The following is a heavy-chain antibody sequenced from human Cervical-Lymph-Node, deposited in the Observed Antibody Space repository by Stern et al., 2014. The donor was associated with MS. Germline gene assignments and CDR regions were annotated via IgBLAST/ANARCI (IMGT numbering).Heavy chain of an antibody. CDR3: ARDYEDTSMLFDH. CDR2: ISSDGNHK. CDR1: GFTFSSYG. D-gene: IGHD2-8*01. Sequence: VQLVESGGAVVQPGRSLRLSCAASGFTFSSYGMHWVRQAPGQGLEWVTVISSDGNHKYYAASVKGRFTISRDNSKNTLHLQMNSVTPDDTAIYYCARDYEDTSMLFDHWGQGTLVTVSS. J-gene: IGHJ4*02. V-gene: IGHV3-30*03.